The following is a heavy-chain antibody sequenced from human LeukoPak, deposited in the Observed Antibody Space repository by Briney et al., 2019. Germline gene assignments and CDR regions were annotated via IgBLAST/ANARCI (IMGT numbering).Heavy chain of an antibody. Sequence: GGSLRLSCAASGFTFSSYGMHWVRQAPGKGLECVAVIWYDGSNKYYADSVKGRFTISRDNSKNTLYLQMNSLRAEDTAVYYCARDGSGSYYISNWFDPWGQGTLVTVSS. J-gene: IGHJ5*02. D-gene: IGHD3-10*01. CDR3: ARDGSGSYYISNWFDP. CDR2: IWYDGSNK. V-gene: IGHV3-33*01. CDR1: GFTFSSYG.